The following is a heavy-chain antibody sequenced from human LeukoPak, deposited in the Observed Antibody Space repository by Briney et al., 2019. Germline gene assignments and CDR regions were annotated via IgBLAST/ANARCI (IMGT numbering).Heavy chain of an antibody. CDR2: IYYSGST. V-gene: IGHV4-59*01. J-gene: IGHJ4*02. D-gene: IGHD3-9*01. CDR3: ASLRVYYDILTGYYPTPYFDY. Sequence: SETLSLTCTVSGGSICSYYWSWIRQPPGKGLEWIGYIYYSGSTNYNPSLKSRVTISVDTSKNQFSLKLSSVTAADTAVYYCASLRVYYDILTGYYPTPYFDYWGQGTLVTVSS. CDR1: GGSICSYY.